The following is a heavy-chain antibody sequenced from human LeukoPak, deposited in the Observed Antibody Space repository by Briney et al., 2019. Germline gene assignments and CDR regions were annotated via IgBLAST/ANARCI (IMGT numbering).Heavy chain of an antibody. Sequence: SETLSLTCTVSGGPISSYYWSWIRQPPGKGLEWIGYIYYSGSTNYNPSLKSRVTISVDTSKNQFSLKLSSVTAADTAVYYCARDARVPDFWSGYSYNWFDPWGQGTLVTVSS. CDR2: IYYSGST. CDR3: ARDARVPDFWSGYSYNWFDP. V-gene: IGHV4-59*01. D-gene: IGHD3-3*01. J-gene: IGHJ5*02. CDR1: GGPISSYY.